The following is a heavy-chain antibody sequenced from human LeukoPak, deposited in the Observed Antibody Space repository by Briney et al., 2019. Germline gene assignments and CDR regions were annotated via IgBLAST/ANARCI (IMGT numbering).Heavy chain of an antibody. D-gene: IGHD6-13*01. CDR1: GFTFSSYS. CDR2: ISSSSSYI. Sequence: PGGSLRLSCAASGFTFSSYSMNWVRQAPGKGLEWVSSISSSSSYIYYADSVKGRLTISRDNAKNSLYLQMNSLRAEDTAVYYCARDSSASWTGSYAFDIWGQGTMVTVSS. J-gene: IGHJ3*02. V-gene: IGHV3-21*01. CDR3: ARDSSASWTGSYAFDI.